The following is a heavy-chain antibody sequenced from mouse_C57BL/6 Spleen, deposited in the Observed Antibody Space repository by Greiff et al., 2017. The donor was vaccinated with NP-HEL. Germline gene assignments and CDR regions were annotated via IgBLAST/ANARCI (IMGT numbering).Heavy chain of an antibody. CDR1: GYAFTNYL. CDR3: ARSSSGYYYAMDY. D-gene: IGHD3-2*02. Sequence: QVQLKESGAELVRPGTSVKVSCKASGYAFTNYLIEWVKQRPGQGLEWIGVINPGSGGTNYNEKFKGKATLTADKSSSTAYMQLSSLTSEDSAVYFCARSSSGYYYAMDYWGQGTSVTVSS. J-gene: IGHJ4*01. CDR2: INPGSGGT. V-gene: IGHV1-54*01.